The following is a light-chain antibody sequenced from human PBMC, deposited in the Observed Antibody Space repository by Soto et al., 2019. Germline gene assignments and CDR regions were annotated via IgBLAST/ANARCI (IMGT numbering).Light chain of an antibody. CDR1: QSVSRY. CDR3: QQRSSWPLT. Sequence: EIVLTQSPATMSLSPGERATLSCRARQSVSRYLAWYQQNPGQAHRLIIYDESNRATGIPARFSGSGSGADFTLTISSLEPEDFAVYYCQQRSSWPLTFGGGTKVDIK. CDR2: DES. J-gene: IGKJ4*01. V-gene: IGKV3-11*01.